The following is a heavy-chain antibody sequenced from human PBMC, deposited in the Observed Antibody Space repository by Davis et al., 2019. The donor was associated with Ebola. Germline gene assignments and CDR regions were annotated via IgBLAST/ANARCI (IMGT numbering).Heavy chain of an antibody. Sequence: SETLSLTCTVSRGPISSGGYSWSWIRQPPGKGLEWIGYMYYSGSTYYNPSLKSRVTISGDTSKNQFSLKLSSVAAADTAVYYCARVASYGDYFDYWGLGTLVTVSS. CDR3: ARVASYGDYFDY. J-gene: IGHJ4*02. D-gene: IGHD4-17*01. CDR1: RGPISSGGYS. CDR2: MYYSGST. V-gene: IGHV4-30-4*07.